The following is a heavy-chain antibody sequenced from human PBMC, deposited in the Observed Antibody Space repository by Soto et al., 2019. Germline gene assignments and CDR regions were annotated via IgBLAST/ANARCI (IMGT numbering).Heavy chain of an antibody. V-gene: IGHV3-30*18. D-gene: IGHD3-10*01. CDR1: GFTFSSYG. Sequence: GGSLRLSCAASGFTFSSYGMHWVRQAPGKGLEWVAVISYDGSNKYYADSVKGRFTISRDNSKNTLYLQMSSLRAEDTAVYYCAKVMDYYGMDVWGQGTTVTVSS. CDR3: AKVMDYYGMDV. CDR2: ISYDGSNK. J-gene: IGHJ6*02.